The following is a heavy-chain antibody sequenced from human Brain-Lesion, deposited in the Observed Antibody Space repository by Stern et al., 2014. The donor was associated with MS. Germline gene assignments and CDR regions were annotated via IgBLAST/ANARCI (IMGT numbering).Heavy chain of an antibody. J-gene: IGHJ6*02. Sequence: VHLVESGAEVKKPGASVKVSCKTSGYIFTGYYIHWVRQAPGQGLEWMAWINPNTGGPKYAQKFQGRVTMSRDTSISTAYVELSSLTSDDTAVYYCARDQRGITIFGVVTDYYYLGMDVWGQGTTVTVSS. CDR1: GYIFTGYY. D-gene: IGHD3-3*01. V-gene: IGHV1-2*02. CDR2: INPNTGGP. CDR3: ARDQRGITIFGVVTDYYYLGMDV.